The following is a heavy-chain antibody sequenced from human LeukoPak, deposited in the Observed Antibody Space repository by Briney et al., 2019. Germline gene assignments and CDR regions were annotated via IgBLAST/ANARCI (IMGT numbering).Heavy chain of an antibody. J-gene: IGHJ4*02. D-gene: IGHD5-24*01. Sequence: LKLSCAASGFTFSDYYMTWIRQPPGKGLEWIGEINHSGSTNYNPSLKSRVTISVDTSKNQFSLKLSSVTAADTAVYYCARGGGYRGRGGDYWGQGTLVTVSS. V-gene: IGHV4-34*01. CDR2: INHSGST. CDR3: ARGGGYRGRGGDY. CDR1: GFTFSDYY.